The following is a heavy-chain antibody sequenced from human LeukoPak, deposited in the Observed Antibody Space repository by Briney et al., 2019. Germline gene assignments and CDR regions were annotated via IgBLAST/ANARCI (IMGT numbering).Heavy chain of an antibody. CDR2: IIPIFGTA. V-gene: IGHV1-69*05. J-gene: IGHJ6*03. CDR3: AREGGTIFGVVISYYYYYMDV. CDR1: GGTFSSYA. Sequence: SVKVSCKASGGTFSSYAISWVRQAPGQGLEWMGRIIPIFGTANYAQKFQGRVTIPTDESTSTAYMELSSLRSEDTAVYYCAREGGTIFGVVISYYYYYMDVWGKGTTVTVSS. D-gene: IGHD3-3*01.